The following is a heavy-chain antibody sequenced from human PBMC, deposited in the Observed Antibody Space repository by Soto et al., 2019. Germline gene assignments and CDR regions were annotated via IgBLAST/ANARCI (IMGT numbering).Heavy chain of an antibody. D-gene: IGHD3-9*01. V-gene: IGHV2-5*02. CDR1: GFSLSSRKMG. CDR3: AHTGYYDLLTFDY. Sequence: SGPTLVNPTQTPTLTCNFSGFSLSSRKMGVGWIRQPPGKALEWLALIYWDDDKRYRPSLNNRLTITKDTSKNQVLLTMTNLDPVDTATYYCAHTGYYDLLTFDYWGQGTLVTVS. CDR2: IYWDDDK. J-gene: IGHJ4*02.